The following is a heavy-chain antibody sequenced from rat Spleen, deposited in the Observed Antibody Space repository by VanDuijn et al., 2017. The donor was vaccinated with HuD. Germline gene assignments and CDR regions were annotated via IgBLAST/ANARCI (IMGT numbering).Heavy chain of an antibody. D-gene: IGHD1-11*01. J-gene: IGHJ2*01. CDR2: ISTGGGNT. CDR3: ITDYGGYGDLFDY. CDR1: GFTYSNYV. V-gene: IGHV5-27*01. Sequence: EVQLVESGGGLVQPGRSLKLSCAASGFTYSNYVMAWVRQAPTKGLEWVASISTGGGNTYYRDSVKGRFTISRDNAKSTLYLQMDSLRSEDTATYYCITDYGGYGDLFDYWGQGVMVTVSS.